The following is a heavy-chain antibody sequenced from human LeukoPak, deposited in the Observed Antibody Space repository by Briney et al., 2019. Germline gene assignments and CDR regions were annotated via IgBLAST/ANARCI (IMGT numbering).Heavy chain of an antibody. Sequence: SETLSLTCTVSGGSISSSRSYWAWIRQPPGKGLECIGSVYSYGGTYYRPSLKSRGTISVDTSKNHFSLKLSSVTAADTAVYYCARRSVTGTTNRYFDLWGRGTLVTVSS. CDR3: ARRSVTGTTNRYFDL. CDR2: VYSYGGT. D-gene: IGHD1-1*01. J-gene: IGHJ2*01. CDR1: GGSISSSRSY. V-gene: IGHV4-39*02.